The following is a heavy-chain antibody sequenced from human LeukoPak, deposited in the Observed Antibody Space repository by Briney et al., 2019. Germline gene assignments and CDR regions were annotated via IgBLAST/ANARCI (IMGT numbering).Heavy chain of an antibody. J-gene: IGHJ4*02. CDR2: INRDGSQK. CDR1: GFTFSSYW. Sequence: GGSLRLSCAASGFTFSSYWMTWVRQAPGKGLEWVANINRDGSQKSYVDSVKGRFTISRDNAKNSLCLQMNSLRAEDTAIYYCVRSGGYWGQGTLVTVSS. V-gene: IGHV3-7*05. D-gene: IGHD1-26*01. CDR3: VRSGGY.